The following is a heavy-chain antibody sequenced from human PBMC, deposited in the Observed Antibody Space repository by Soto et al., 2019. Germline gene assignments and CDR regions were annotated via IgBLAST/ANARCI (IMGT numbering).Heavy chain of an antibody. V-gene: IGHV3-30-3*01. D-gene: IGHD5-12*01. CDR2: ISYDGSNK. J-gene: IGHJ4*02. CDR3: ARADRDGYNYGDY. Sequence: GGSLGLSCAASGFTFSSYAMHWVRQAPGKGLDWVAVISYDGSNKYYADSVKGRFTISRDNSKNTLYLQMNSLRADDTAIYYCARADRDGYNYGDYWGQGSLVTVSS. CDR1: GFTFSSYA.